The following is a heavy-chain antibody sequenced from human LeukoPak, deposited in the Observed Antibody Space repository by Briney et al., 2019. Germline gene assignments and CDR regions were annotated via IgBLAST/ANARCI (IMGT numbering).Heavy chain of an antibody. D-gene: IGHD6-13*01. CDR1: GFTFSNYW. Sequence: PGGSLRLSCAASGFTFSNYWLHWVRQAPGKGLVWVSRIDANAKTTSYADSVKGRFTISTDNAKKTLYLQMNSLRAEDTAVYYCAKDLEYSSSWPQFAEYFQHWGQGTLVTVSS. CDR2: IDANAKTT. CDR3: AKDLEYSSSWPQFAEYFQH. J-gene: IGHJ1*01. V-gene: IGHV3-74*01.